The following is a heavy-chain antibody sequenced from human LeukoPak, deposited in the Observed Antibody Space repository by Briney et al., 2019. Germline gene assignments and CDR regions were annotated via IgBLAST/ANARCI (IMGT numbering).Heavy chain of an antibody. V-gene: IGHV3-23*01. CDR1: GFTFSTYG. CDR3: ARVRSSSWYYYYYMDV. Sequence: GGSLRLSCAAAGFTFSTYGMTWVRQAPGKGLEWVSAIGGSGVSTYYADSVKGRFTISRDNSRNTLYLQMNSLRAEDTAVYYCARVRSSSWYYYYYMDVWGKGTTVTVSS. D-gene: IGHD6-13*01. J-gene: IGHJ6*03. CDR2: IGGSGVST.